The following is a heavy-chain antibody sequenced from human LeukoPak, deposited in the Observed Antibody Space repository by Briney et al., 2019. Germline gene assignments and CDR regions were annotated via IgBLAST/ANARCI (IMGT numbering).Heavy chain of an antibody. D-gene: IGHD2-15*01. CDR2: ISYDGSNK. J-gene: IGHJ4*02. CDR3: ARDQRCSGGSCYSGLGY. CDR1: GFTFSSYV. Sequence: GGSLRLSCAAPGFTFSSYVMHWVRQAPGKGLQWVAVISYDGSNKYYADSVKGRFTISRDNSKNTLYLQMNSLRAEDTAVYYCARDQRCSGGSCYSGLGYWGQGTLVTVSS. V-gene: IGHV3-30*04.